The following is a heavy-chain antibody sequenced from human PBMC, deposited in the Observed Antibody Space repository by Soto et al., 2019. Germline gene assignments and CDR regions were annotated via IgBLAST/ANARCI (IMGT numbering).Heavy chain of an antibody. D-gene: IGHD3-22*01. CDR1: GYTFTTYV. V-gene: IGHV1-3*01. CDR2: INAGNGDT. J-gene: IGHJ4*02. Sequence: QVQLVQSGAEVKNPGASVKVSCQASGYTFTTYVIHWVRQAPGQRLEWMAWINAGNGDTKLSQKFQGRVTITRDTSARAAYMDLSSLRSEDTAVYYCARGPKVVGDYFDYWGQGTLVTVSS. CDR3: ARGPKVVGDYFDY.